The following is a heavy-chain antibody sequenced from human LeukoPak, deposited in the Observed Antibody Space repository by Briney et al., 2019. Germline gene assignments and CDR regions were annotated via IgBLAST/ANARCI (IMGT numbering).Heavy chain of an antibody. J-gene: IGHJ3*02. CDR2: IYYSGST. Sequence: PSETLSLTCTVSGGSISSYYWSWIRQPPGKGLEWIGYIYYSGSTNYNPSLKSRVTISVDTSKNQFSLKLSSVTAADTAVYYCANVFNYYDSSGYYAFDIWGQGTMVTVSS. CDR3: ANVFNYYDSSGYYAFDI. V-gene: IGHV4-59*01. CDR1: GGSISSYY. D-gene: IGHD3-22*01.